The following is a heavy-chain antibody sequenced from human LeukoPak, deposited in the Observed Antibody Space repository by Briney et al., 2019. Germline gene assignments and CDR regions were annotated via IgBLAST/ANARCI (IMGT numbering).Heavy chain of an antibody. CDR3: AREIIVGGGSYNEDPGY. CDR1: GFTYSDYA. D-gene: IGHD1-26*01. J-gene: IGHJ4*02. CDR2: VSGSGYNT. Sequence: GGSLRLSCAASGFTYSDYAMNWVRQAPGKGLEWVSAVSGSGYNTYYADSVKGRFTISRDNSKNTLYLQMNSLRAEDTAVYYCAREIIVGGGSYNEDPGYWGQGTLVTVSS. V-gene: IGHV3-23*01.